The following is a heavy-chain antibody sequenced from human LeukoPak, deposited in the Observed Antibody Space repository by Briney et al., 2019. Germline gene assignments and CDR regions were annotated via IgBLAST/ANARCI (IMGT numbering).Heavy chain of an antibody. J-gene: IGHJ4*02. D-gene: IGHD1-26*01. V-gene: IGHV4-34*01. CDR2: INHSGST. CDR1: GGSFSGYY. CDR3: ARGRLRYSGTKALKYFDY. Sequence: PSETLSLTCAVYGGSFSGYYWSWIRQPPGKGLEWIGEINHSGSTNYNPSLKSRVTISVDTSKNQFSLKLSSVTAADTAAYYCARGRLRYSGTKALKYFDYWGQGTLVTVSS.